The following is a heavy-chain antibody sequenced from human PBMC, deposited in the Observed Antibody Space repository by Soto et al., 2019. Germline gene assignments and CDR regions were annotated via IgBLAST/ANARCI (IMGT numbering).Heavy chain of an antibody. J-gene: IGHJ4*02. V-gene: IGHV3-23*01. Sequence: EVQLLESGGGLVQPGGSLRLSCAASGFTFSSYAMSWVRQAPGKGLEWVSAISGSGGSTYYADSVKDRFTISRDNSKNTLYLQMNSLRAEDTAVYYCAKDDCSGGSCYLDYWGQGTLVTVSS. CDR2: ISGSGGST. D-gene: IGHD2-15*01. CDR1: GFTFSSYA. CDR3: AKDDCSGGSCYLDY.